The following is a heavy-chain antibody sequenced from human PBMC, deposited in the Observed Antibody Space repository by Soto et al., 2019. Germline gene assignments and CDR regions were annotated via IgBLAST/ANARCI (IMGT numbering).Heavy chain of an antibody. CDR3: AKRYYYDSSGYFDAFDI. J-gene: IGHJ3*02. CDR1: GFTFSSYA. V-gene: IGHV3-23*01. D-gene: IGHD3-22*01. CDR2: ISGSGGRT. Sequence: PGGSLRLSCAASGFTFSSYAMSWVRQAPGKGLEWVSAISGSGGRTYYADSVKGRFTISKDNSKNTLYLQMNSLRAEDTAVYYSAKRYYYDSSGYFDAFDIWGQGTMVTVSS.